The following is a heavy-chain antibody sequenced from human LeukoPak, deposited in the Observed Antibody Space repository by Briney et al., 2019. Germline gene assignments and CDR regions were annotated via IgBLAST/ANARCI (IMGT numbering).Heavy chain of an antibody. D-gene: IGHD5-18*01. V-gene: IGHV3-11*04. CDR3: ARLYGGYSFDAFDI. CDR1: GFSFSDYY. J-gene: IGHJ3*02. Sequence: GGSLRLSCTASGFSFSDYYMSWIRQAPGKGLQWLSYISGSGSTIYYADSVKGRFTISRDNARNSLYLQMNSLRAEDTAVYYCARLYGGYSFDAFDIWGQGTKVTASS. CDR2: ISGSGSTI.